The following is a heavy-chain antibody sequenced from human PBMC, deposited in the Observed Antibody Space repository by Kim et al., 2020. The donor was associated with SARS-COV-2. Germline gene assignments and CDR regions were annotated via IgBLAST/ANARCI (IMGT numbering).Heavy chain of an antibody. CDR3: ARYLAGPIVATIAPDY. Sequence: SETLSLTCTVSGGSISSSSYYWGWIRQPPGKGLEWIGSIYYSGSTYYNPSLKSRVTISVDTSKNQFSLKLSSVTAADTAVYYCARYLAGPIVATIAPDYWGQGTLVTVSS. CDR1: GGSISSSSYY. D-gene: IGHD5-12*01. CDR2: IYYSGST. J-gene: IGHJ4*02. V-gene: IGHV4-39*01.